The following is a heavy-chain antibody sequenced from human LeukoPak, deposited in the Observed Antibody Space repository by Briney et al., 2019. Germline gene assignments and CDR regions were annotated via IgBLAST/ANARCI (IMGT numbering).Heavy chain of an antibody. CDR1: GGSISSGGYS. CDR2: IYHSGST. V-gene: IGHV4-30-2*01. D-gene: IGHD6-19*01. Sequence: SETLSLTCAVSGGSISSGGYSWSWIRQPPGTGLEWIGYIYHSGSTYYNPSLKSRVTISVDRSKNQFSLKLSSVTAADTAVYYCGSQDSRGWQFAEWGQPTLVTDSS. CDR3: GSQDSRGWQFAE. J-gene: IGHJ4*02.